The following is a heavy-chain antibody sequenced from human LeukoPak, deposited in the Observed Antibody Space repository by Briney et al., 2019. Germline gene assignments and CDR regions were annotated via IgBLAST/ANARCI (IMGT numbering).Heavy chain of an antibody. CDR2: IYYSGST. CDR3: ARDRFRRDGYNYGRDGAFDI. CDR1: GGSISSYY. Sequence: PSETLSLTCTVSGGSISSYYWSWIRQPPGKGLEWIGYIYYSGSTNYNPSLRSRVTISVDTSKNQFSLKLSSVNAADTAVYYCARDRFRRDGYNYGRDGAFDIWDQGTMVTVSS. D-gene: IGHD5-24*01. V-gene: IGHV4-59*01. J-gene: IGHJ3*02.